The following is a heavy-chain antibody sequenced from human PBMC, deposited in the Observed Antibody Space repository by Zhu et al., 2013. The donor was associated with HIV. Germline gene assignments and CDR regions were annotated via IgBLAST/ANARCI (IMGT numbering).Heavy chain of an antibody. CDR2: IIPAFGVV. J-gene: IGHJ4*02. V-gene: IGHV1-69*17. Sequence: QVTVMQSEAVVKKPGSSVRVSCKSTGGSFTHYAMNWVRQAPGQGFEWMGGIIPAFGVVNYVQRFQGRITISANKETSTDFLDLRSLTSGDTAIYYCARREKAYDNSGLFDYWGQGTLVTVSS. D-gene: IGHD3-22*01. CDR3: ARREKAYDNSGLFDY. CDR1: GGSFTHYA.